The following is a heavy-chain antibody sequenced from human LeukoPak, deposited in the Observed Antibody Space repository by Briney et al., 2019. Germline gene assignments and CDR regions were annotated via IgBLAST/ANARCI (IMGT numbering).Heavy chain of an antibody. Sequence: GGSLRLSCAAYGFTFDDYGMSWVRHAPGKGLEWVSGINWNGGSTGYADSVKGRFTISRDNAKNSLYLQMNSLRAEDTALYYCARTYSGSYWGLGAFDIWGQGTMVTVSS. J-gene: IGHJ3*02. D-gene: IGHD1-26*01. CDR2: INWNGGST. CDR1: GFTFDDYG. V-gene: IGHV3-20*04. CDR3: ARTYSGSYWGLGAFDI.